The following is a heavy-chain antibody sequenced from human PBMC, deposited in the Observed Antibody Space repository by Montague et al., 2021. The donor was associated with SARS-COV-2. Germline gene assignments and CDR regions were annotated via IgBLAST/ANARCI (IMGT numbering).Heavy chain of an antibody. CDR1: GFTFSSYA. Sequence: SLRLSCAASGFTFSSYAMSWVRQGPGKGLEWVSAISGSGGSTYYADSVKGRFAIYRDNSKNTLYLKMNSLRAEDTAVYYCAKAGDTMVRGVITSYCYYGMDVGGQGTTVTVSS. D-gene: IGHD3-10*01. CDR3: AKAGDTMVRGVITSYCYYGMDV. V-gene: IGHV3-23*01. CDR2: ISGSGGST. J-gene: IGHJ6*02.